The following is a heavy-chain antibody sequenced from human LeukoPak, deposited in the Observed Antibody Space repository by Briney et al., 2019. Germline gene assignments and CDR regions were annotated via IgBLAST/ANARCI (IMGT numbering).Heavy chain of an antibody. V-gene: IGHV4-59*01. Sequence: SETLSLTCTVSGGSISSYYWNWIRQPPGKGLEWIGYIYYSGSTNYNPSLKSRVTISVDTSKNQFSLKLSSVTAADTAVYYCARSSPVTTYYYYYGMDVWGQRTTVTVSS. CDR1: GGSISSYY. J-gene: IGHJ6*02. CDR2: IYYSGST. CDR3: ARSSPVTTYYYYYGMDV. D-gene: IGHD4-17*01.